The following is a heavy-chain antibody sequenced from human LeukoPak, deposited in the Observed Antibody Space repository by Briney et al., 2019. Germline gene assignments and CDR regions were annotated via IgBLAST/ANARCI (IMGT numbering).Heavy chain of an antibody. CDR2: INAGSGNT. J-gene: IGHJ4*02. Sequence: GASVKVSCKASGYTFTSYGVHWVRQAPGQRLEWMGWINAGSGNTDYSQKFQGRVTITADESTSTAYMELSSLRSEDTAVYYCARDQAYGITMIVWGQGTLVTVSS. CDR3: ARDQAYGITMIV. V-gene: IGHV1-3*01. CDR1: GYTFTSYG. D-gene: IGHD3-22*01.